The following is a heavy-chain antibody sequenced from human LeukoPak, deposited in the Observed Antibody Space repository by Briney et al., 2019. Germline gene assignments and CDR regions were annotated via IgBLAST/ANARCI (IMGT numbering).Heavy chain of an antibody. Sequence: PSETLSLTCTVSGGSISSYYWSWIRQPAGKGLEWIGRIYTSGSTNYNPSLKSRVTISVDTSKNQFSLKLSSVTAADTAVYYCARYGIAVALRYFQHWGQGTLVTVSS. V-gene: IGHV4-4*07. CDR3: ARYGIAVALRYFQH. CDR1: GGSISSYY. D-gene: IGHD6-19*01. CDR2: IYTSGST. J-gene: IGHJ1*01.